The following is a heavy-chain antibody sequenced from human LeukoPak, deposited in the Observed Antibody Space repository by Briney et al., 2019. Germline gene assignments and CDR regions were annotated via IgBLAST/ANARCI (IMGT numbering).Heavy chain of an antibody. CDR2: IIPIFGTA. Sequence: SVKVSCKASGGTFSSYAISWVRRAPGQGLEWMGGIIPIFGTANYAQKFQGRVTITADESTSTAYMELSSLRSEDTAVYYCARELPLQYYFDYWGQGTLVTVSS. J-gene: IGHJ4*02. D-gene: IGHD4-11*01. CDR1: GGTFSSYA. CDR3: ARELPLQYYFDY. V-gene: IGHV1-69*01.